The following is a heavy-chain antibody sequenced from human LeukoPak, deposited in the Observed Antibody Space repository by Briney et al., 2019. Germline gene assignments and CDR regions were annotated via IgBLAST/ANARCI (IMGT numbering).Heavy chain of an antibody. CDR2: IYYSGST. D-gene: IGHD1-26*01. CDR1: GGSFSGYY. J-gene: IGHJ5*02. Sequence: PSETLSLTCAVYGGSFSGYYWSWIRQPPGKGLEWIGYIYYSGSTNYNPSLKSRVTISVDTSKNQFSLKLSSVTAADTAVYYCARDYVSGSYRGWFDPWGQGTLVTVSS. CDR3: ARDYVSGSYRGWFDP. V-gene: IGHV4-59*01.